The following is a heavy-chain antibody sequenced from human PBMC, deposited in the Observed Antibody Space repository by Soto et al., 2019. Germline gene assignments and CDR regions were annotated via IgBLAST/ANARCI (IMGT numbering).Heavy chain of an antibody. J-gene: IGHJ4*02. CDR3: ARDQYSGYDLFDY. D-gene: IGHD5-12*01. V-gene: IGHV4-59*11. CDR2: IYYSGST. Sequence: QVQLQESGPGLVKPSETLSLTCTVSGGSIISHYWSWIRQPPGKGLEWIGYIYYSGSTNYNPSLKSRVTILVDTSQNQFSLKLSSVTAADTAVYYCARDQYSGYDLFDYWGQGTLVTVSS. CDR1: GGSIISHY.